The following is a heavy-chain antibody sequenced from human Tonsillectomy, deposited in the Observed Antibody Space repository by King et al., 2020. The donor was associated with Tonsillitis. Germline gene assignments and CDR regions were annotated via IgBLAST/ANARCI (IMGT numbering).Heavy chain of an antibody. Sequence: VQLVASGGGLVQPGGSLRLSCAGSGFTFSNFAISWVRQAPGKGLEWVSVINSDNDSTFYADSVKGRFTISRDDSKNTVYLQMNSLRAEDTAVYYCAKEVEGTEDVVVGANYYDAMDVWGQGTTVNVSS. CDR2: INSDNDST. D-gene: IGHD2-15*01. J-gene: IGHJ6*02. CDR3: AKEVEGTEDVVVGANYYDAMDV. V-gene: IGHV3-23*03. CDR1: GFTFSNFA.